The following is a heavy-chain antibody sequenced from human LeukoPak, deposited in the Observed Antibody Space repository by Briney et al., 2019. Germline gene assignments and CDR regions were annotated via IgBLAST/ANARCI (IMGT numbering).Heavy chain of an antibody. V-gene: IGHV1-2*02. J-gene: IGHJ4*02. Sequence: ASVKVSCKASGYTFTGYYMHWVRQAPGQGLEWMGWINPNSGGTNYAQKFQGRVTMTRDTSISTAYMELSRLRSDDTAVSYCARGVYYGSGSYSDYWGQGTLVTVSS. CDR1: GYTFTGYY. CDR3: ARGVYYGSGSYSDY. CDR2: INPNSGGT. D-gene: IGHD3-10*01.